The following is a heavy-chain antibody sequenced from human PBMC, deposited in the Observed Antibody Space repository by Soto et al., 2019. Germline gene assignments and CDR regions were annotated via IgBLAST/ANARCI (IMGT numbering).Heavy chain of an antibody. CDR2: INSDGSST. CDR1: GFTFSSYW. J-gene: IGHJ4*02. V-gene: IGHV3-74*01. Sequence: PGGSLRLSCAASGFTFSSYWMHWVRQAPGEGLVWVSRINSDGSSTSYADSVKGRFTISRDNAKNTLYLQMNSLRAEDTAVYYCARSGGDFWSGYYRPIDYWGQGTLVTVSS. CDR3: ARSGGDFWSGYYRPIDY. D-gene: IGHD3-3*01.